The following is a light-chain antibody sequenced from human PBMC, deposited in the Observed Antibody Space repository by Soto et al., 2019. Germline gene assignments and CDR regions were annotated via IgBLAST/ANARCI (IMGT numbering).Light chain of an antibody. CDR1: QRISTW. J-gene: IGKJ4*01. Sequence: DTQMTQSPSAPSASVGDSGTSTCQGSQRISTWLAWYQQKPGKAPKLLLYAASSLQSGVPSRFSGSGCGTDFTLTISCLQSEDFATSYCQQYYSYPLTCGGGTKGDIK. CDR2: AAS. V-gene: IGKV1-5*01. CDR3: QQYYSYPLT.